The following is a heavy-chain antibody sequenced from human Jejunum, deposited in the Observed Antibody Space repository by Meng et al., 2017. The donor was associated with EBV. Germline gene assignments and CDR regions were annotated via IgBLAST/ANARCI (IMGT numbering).Heavy chain of an antibody. J-gene: IGHJ4*02. D-gene: IGHD3-22*01. V-gene: IGHV4-39*07. CDR3: ARTYYYDSSGYAPFDY. Sequence: QLQLLELGPGLVQPSATLSLTFLVSGGSISSSSYYWGWIRQPPGKGLEWIGSIYYSGSTYYNPSLKSRVTISVDTSKNQFSLKLSSVTAADTAVYYCARTYYYDSSGYAPFDYWGQGTLVTVSS. CDR1: GGSISSSSYY. CDR2: IYYSGST.